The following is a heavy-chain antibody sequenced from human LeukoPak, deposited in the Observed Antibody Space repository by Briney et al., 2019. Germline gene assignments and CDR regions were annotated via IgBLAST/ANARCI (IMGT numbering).Heavy chain of an antibody. D-gene: IGHD2-8*01. Sequence: ASVKVSCKAXGGTFSSYAISWVRQAPGQGLEWMGGIIPIFGTANYAQKFQGRVTITADESTSTAYMELSSLRSEDTAVYYCVNGGTNAFDIWGQGTMVTVSS. CDR1: GGTFSSYA. CDR3: VNGGTNAFDI. CDR2: IIPIFGTA. V-gene: IGHV1-69*13. J-gene: IGHJ3*02.